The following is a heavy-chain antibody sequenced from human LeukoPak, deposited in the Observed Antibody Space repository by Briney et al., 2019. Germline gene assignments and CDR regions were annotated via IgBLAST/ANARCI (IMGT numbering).Heavy chain of an antibody. V-gene: IGHV4-59*12. Sequence: SETLSLTCTGSGGSISSYYWSWIRQPPGKGLEWIGYIFYSGSTKYNPSLKSRVTISVDTSKNQFSLKLSSVTAADTAVYYCARGPAPETGYSSGWSEYYFDYWGQGTLVTVSS. J-gene: IGHJ4*02. CDR1: GGSISSYY. CDR3: ARGPAPETGYSSGWSEYYFDY. CDR2: IFYSGST. D-gene: IGHD6-19*01.